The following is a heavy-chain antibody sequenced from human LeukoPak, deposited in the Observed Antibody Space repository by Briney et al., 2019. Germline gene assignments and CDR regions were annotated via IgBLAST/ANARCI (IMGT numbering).Heavy chain of an antibody. CDR3: ARAPYSSSWYRYYYYYYMDV. Sequence: ASVKVSCKPSGYTLTSYVISWVRQAPGQGLEWMGWISGYNGNTNYAQKLQGRVTMTTDTSTSTAYMELRSLRSDDTAVYYCARAPYSSSWYRYYYYYYMDVWGKGTTVTVSS. J-gene: IGHJ6*03. CDR2: ISGYNGNT. V-gene: IGHV1-18*01. D-gene: IGHD6-13*01. CDR1: GYTLTSYV.